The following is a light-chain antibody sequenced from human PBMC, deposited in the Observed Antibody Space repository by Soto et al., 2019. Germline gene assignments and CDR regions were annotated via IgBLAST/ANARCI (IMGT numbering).Light chain of an antibody. CDR3: QQSYRLPLT. V-gene: IGKV1-39*01. CDR2: SAS. J-gene: IGKJ4*01. Sequence: DIQMTQSPSSVSAFVEESVTITCHASQRISAFLNWCHQKPGKAPKLLIYSASYLQSGVPSNFSGSGSGTDFTLSIVTLQPEDSGTYFCQQSYRLPLTFGGGTKVDI. CDR1: QRISAF.